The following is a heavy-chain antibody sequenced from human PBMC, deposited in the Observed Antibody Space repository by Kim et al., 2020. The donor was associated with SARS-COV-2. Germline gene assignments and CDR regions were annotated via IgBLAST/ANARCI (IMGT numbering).Heavy chain of an antibody. D-gene: IGHD4-17*01. J-gene: IGHJ3*02. CDR3: ARDVGDKHAFDI. Sequence: NYNPSLKSRVTISVDTSKNQFSLKLSSVTAADTAVYYCARDVGDKHAFDIWGQGTMVTVSS. V-gene: IGHV4-34*01.